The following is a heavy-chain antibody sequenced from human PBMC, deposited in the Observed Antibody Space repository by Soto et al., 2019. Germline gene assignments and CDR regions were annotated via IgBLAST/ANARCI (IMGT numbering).Heavy chain of an antibody. CDR2: INPASGST. CDR3: ARDLAAGDH. Sequence: QVQLVQSGAEVKKPGASGKLSCRTSGYTFTHYYIPWVRQAPGQGLEWLAIINPASGSTNYAQDFQGRVTLTMDTSTTTVYMELSGLRAEDTAIFYCARDLAAGDHWGQGTLVTVSS. CDR1: GYTFTHYY. V-gene: IGHV1-46*01. J-gene: IGHJ4*02. D-gene: IGHD6-13*01.